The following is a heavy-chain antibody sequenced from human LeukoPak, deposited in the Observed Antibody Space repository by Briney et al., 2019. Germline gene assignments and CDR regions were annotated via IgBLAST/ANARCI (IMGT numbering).Heavy chain of an antibody. CDR1: GFTFSSYA. Sequence: AGGSLRLSCAASGFTFSSYAMSWVRQAPGKGLEWVSAISGSGGSTYYADSVKGRFTISRDNSKNTLYLQMNSLRAEDTAVYYCAKVGLGGVGATFTFDYWGQGTLVTVSS. D-gene: IGHD1-26*01. V-gene: IGHV3-23*01. CDR3: AKVGLGGVGATFTFDY. CDR2: ISGSGGST. J-gene: IGHJ4*02.